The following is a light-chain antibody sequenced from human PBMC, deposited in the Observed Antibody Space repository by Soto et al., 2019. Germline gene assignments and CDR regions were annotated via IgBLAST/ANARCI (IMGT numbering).Light chain of an antibody. CDR2: HAS. V-gene: IGKV1-5*01. CDR1: QSMSNW. Sequence: DIQMTQSPSTLPASVGDRVTITCRASQSMSNWLAWYQQKPVTAPKLLIYHASTLESGVPSRFSGSGSGTEFTLTISSLQPDDFATYYCQQYMSYSFGQGTKVEIK. J-gene: IGKJ1*01. CDR3: QQYMSYS.